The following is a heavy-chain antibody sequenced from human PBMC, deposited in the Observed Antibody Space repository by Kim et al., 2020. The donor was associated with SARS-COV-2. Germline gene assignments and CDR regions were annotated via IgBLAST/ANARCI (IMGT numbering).Heavy chain of an antibody. D-gene: IGHD3-10*01. CDR2: IIPIFGTA. J-gene: IGHJ4*02. CDR1: GGTFSSYA. CDR3: ARDGSPHYYGSGSYSY. V-gene: IGHV1-69*13. Sequence: SVKVSCKASGGTFSSYAISWVRQAPGQGLEWMGGIIPIFGTANYAQKFQGRVTITADESTSTAYMELSSLRSEDTAVYYCARDGSPHYYGSGSYSYWGQGTLVTVSS.